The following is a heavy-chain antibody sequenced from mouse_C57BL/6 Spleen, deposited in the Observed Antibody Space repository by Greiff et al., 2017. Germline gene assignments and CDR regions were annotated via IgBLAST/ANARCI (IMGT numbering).Heavy chain of an antibody. CDR2: IYPGDGDT. J-gene: IGHJ3*01. CDR3: ARSKEISGLFAY. D-gene: IGHD3-2*02. CDR1: GYAFSSSW. V-gene: IGHV1-82*01. Sequence: QVQLKESGPELVKPGASVKISCKASGYAFSSSWMNWVKQRPGKGLEWIGRIYPGDGDTNYNGKFKGKATLTADKSSSTAYMQLSSLTSEDSAVYFCARSKEISGLFAYWGQGTLVTVSA.